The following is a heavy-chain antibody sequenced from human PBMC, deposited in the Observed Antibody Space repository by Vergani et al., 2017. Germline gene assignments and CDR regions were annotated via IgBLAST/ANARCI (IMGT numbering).Heavy chain of an antibody. V-gene: IGHV3-23*01. CDR1: GFTFNHYA. CDR3: ARYPPYGSSRLGMDV. Sequence: EVQLLESGGDLVQPGGSLRLSCAASGFTFNHYAMNWVRQAPGKGLEWVSGISGSGGSTYYAGSVKGRFTISRDSSKNTLYLQMNSLRAEDTAVYYCARYPPYGSSRLGMDVWGKGTTVTVSS. J-gene: IGHJ6*04. D-gene: IGHD6-13*01. CDR2: ISGSGGST.